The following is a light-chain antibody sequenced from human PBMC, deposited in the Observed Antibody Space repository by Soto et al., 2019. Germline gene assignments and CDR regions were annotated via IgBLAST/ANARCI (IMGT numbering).Light chain of an antibody. CDR2: GAS. V-gene: IGKV3-15*01. J-gene: IGKJ1*01. Sequence: VMTQSPATLSVSPGERATLSCRASQSVRSSLAWYQHKPGQPPRLLIYGASTRATGVPARFSGSGSGTEFPLTINSLQSEDFAVYYCQQYGNWPPWTFGQGTKVEVK. CDR3: QQYGNWPPWT. CDR1: QSVRSS.